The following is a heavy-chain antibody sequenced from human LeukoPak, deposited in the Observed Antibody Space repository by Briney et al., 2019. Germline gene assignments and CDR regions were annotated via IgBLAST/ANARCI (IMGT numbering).Heavy chain of an antibody. J-gene: IGHJ4*02. V-gene: IGHV3-7*01. D-gene: IGHD3-3*01. CDR2: IKQDGSEK. CDR1: GFTFSSYW. Sequence: GGSLRLSCAASGFTFSSYWMSWVRQAPGKGREWVANIKQDGSEKYYVDSVKGRFTISRDNAKNSLYLQMNSLRAEDTAVYYCARATDFWSGFTPRFLDYWGQGTLVTVSS. CDR3: ARATDFWSGFTPRFLDY.